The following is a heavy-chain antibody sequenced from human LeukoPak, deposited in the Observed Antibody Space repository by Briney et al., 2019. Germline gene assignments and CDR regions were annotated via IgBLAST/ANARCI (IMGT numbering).Heavy chain of an antibody. CDR3: AREGGDGDYYYYMDV. J-gene: IGHJ6*03. CDR2: ISRVSTYI. V-gene: IGHV3-21*01. CDR1: GFTFTDYS. D-gene: IGHD2-21*02. Sequence: GGSLRLSCSASGFTFTDYSMSWVRQAPGKGLEWVSIISRVSTYIYYAGSVKGRFTVSRDNAKSSLYLQMTSLRAEDTAVYFCAREGGDGDYYYYMDVWGKGTTVTVSS.